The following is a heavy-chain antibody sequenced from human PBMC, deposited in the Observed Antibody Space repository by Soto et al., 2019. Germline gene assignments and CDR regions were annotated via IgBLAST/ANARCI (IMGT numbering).Heavy chain of an antibody. CDR1: GYTFSTFA. Sequence: GASVKVSCTASGYTFSTFAIHWVRHAPGQRPEWMGWINAGNGDTKYSQKFQDRITITRDTSASTTYMDLSSLRSEDTAVYFCARGSYAHGDYTFDYYYMDVWGKGTTVTVSS. CDR2: INAGNGDT. J-gene: IGHJ6*03. CDR3: ARGSYAHGDYTFDYYYMDV. D-gene: IGHD4-17*01. V-gene: IGHV1-3*01.